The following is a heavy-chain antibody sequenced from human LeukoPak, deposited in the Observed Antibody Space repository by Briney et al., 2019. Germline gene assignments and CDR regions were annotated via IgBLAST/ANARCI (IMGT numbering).Heavy chain of an antibody. V-gene: IGHV1-2*06. Sequence: ASVEVSCKASGYTFTDFHLYWVRQAPGQGLEWMGRINPHSGGTDSAQKFQGRLTMTRDTSISTAYMELSRLRSDDTAVYYCARVLAAPISLYSGSAIDYWGQGTLVTVSS. CDR3: ARVLAAPISLYSGSAIDY. CDR2: INPHSGGT. D-gene: IGHD1-26*01. J-gene: IGHJ4*02. CDR1: GYTFTDFH.